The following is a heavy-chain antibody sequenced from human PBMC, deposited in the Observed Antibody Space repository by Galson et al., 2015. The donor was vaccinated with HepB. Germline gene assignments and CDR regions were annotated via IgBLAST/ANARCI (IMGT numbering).Heavy chain of an antibody. D-gene: IGHD3-22*01. CDR3: ASVGYYYDSSGSTDAFDI. J-gene: IGHJ3*02. CDR2: IIPILGTA. V-gene: IGHV1-69*06. Sequence: VKVSCKASGGTFSSYAISWVRQATGQGLEWMGGIIPILGTANYAQKFQGRVTITADKSTSTAYMELSSLRSEDTAVYYCASVGYYYDSSGSTDAFDIWGQGTMVTGSS. CDR1: GGTFSSYA.